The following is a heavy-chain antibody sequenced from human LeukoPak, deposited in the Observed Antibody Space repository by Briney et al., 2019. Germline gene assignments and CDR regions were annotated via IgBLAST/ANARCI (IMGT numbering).Heavy chain of an antibody. J-gene: IGHJ4*02. CDR2: INPNSGGT. CDR3: ARIVGGYDSSGYYSPHFDY. V-gene: IGHV1-2*02. D-gene: IGHD3-22*01. CDR1: GGTFSSYA. Sequence: ASVKVSCKASGGTFSSYAISWVRQAPGQGLEWMGWINPNSGGTNYAQKFQGRVTMTRDTSISTAYMELSRLRSDDTAVYYCARIVGGYDSSGYYSPHFDYWGQGTLVTVSS.